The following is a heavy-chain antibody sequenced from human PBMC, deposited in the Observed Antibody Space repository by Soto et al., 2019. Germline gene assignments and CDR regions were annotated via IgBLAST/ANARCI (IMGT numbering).Heavy chain of an antibody. Sequence: QVQLVQSGTEAKRPGDSVKVSCKASGYTFTGYYVHWVRQAPGQGLEWMGWINPNSGDTYLAQRFQGRVTMNRDTSIGTADMELRGLTSDDTAEYYCAKGGAIVAAGTRVYLYNAMDVWGQGTTVTVSS. CDR1: GYTFTGYY. V-gene: IGHV1-2*02. D-gene: IGHD1-26*01. J-gene: IGHJ6*02. CDR3: AKGGAIVAAGTRVYLYNAMDV. CDR2: INPNSGDT.